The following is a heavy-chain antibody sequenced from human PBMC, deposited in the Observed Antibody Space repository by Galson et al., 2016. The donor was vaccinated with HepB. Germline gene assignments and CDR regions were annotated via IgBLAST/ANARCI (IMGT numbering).Heavy chain of an antibody. V-gene: IGHV3-23*01. CDR3: AKDRRGIYGYDLVDY. CDR2: ISLLASTT. J-gene: IGHJ4*02. D-gene: IGHD5-12*01. Sequence: SLRLSCAASGFTFNQFAMNWFRQAPGKGLEWVSTISLLASTTYYADSVKGRFVISGDNSQSTLHLQMNSLRADDTAVYYCAKDRRGIYGYDLVDYWGQGTLVTVSS. CDR1: GFTFNQFA.